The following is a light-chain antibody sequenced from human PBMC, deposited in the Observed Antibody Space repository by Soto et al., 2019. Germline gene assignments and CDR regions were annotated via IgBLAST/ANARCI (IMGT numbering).Light chain of an antibody. J-gene: IGKJ1*01. V-gene: IGKV3-20*01. Sequence: EIVLTQSPGTLSLSPGQRATLSCRASQSVINNYFAWYQQKPGQAPRLLIYGASNTVSGFPDRFSGSGSGTDFTLPISRLEPEDFAVYHCHQYRSSPRTFGQGTKVEIK. CDR2: GAS. CDR3: HQYRSSPRT. CDR1: QSVINNY.